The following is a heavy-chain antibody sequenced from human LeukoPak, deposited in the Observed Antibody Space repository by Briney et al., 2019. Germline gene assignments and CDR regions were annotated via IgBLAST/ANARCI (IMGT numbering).Heavy chain of an antibody. Sequence: PGGSLRLSCAASGFTFSSYAMSWVRQAPGKGLEWVSAITGSGSSTYYADSVKGRFTISRENSKNTLFLQMNRLRAEDTAVYYCTAYDFWSSFDYWGQGTLVTVSS. CDR3: TAYDFWSSFDY. CDR1: GFTFSSYA. V-gene: IGHV3-23*01. CDR2: ITGSGSST. D-gene: IGHD3-3*01. J-gene: IGHJ4*02.